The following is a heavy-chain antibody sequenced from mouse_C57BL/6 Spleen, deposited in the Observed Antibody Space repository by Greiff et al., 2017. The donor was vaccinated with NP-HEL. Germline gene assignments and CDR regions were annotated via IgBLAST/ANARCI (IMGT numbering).Heavy chain of an antibody. CDR2: ISSGSSTI. CDR1: GFTFSDYG. J-gene: IGHJ4*01. CDR3: ASRTGTVGYAMDD. D-gene: IGHD4-1*01. V-gene: IGHV5-17*01. Sequence: EVKLVESGGGLVKPGGSLKLSCAASGFTFSDYGMHWVRQAPEKGLEWVAYISSGSSTIYYADTVKGRFTISRDNAKNTLFLQMTSLRSEDTAMYYCASRTGTVGYAMDDWGQGTSVTVSS.